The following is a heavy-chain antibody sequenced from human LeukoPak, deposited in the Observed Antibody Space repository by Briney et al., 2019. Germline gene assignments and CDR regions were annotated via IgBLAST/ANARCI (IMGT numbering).Heavy chain of an antibody. CDR3: ARQKLPRFLEWLLPQYNWLDP. CDR2: ISAYNGNT. Sequence: ASVKVSCKASGYTFTSYGISWVRQAPGQGLEWMGWISAYNGNTNYAQKLQGRVTMTTDTSTSTAYMELRSLRSDDTAVYYCARQKLPRFLEWLLPQYNWLDPWGQGTLVTVSS. V-gene: IGHV1-18*01. J-gene: IGHJ5*02. CDR1: GYTFTSYG. D-gene: IGHD3-3*01.